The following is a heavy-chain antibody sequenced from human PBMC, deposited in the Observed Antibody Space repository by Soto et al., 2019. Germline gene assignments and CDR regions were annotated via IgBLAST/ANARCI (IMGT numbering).Heavy chain of an antibody. D-gene: IGHD2-8*01. CDR1: GGSISTYY. CDR3: ARGGHCTNGVCSALDY. J-gene: IGHJ4*02. V-gene: IGHV4-59*08. Sequence: SETLSLTCTVSGGSISTYYWNWIRQPPGKGLEWIGYIYYGGSANYNPSLKSRVTISVDTSKKQFSLKLSSVTAADTAVYYCARGGHCTNGVCSALDYWGQRTLVTVSS. CDR2: IYYGGSA.